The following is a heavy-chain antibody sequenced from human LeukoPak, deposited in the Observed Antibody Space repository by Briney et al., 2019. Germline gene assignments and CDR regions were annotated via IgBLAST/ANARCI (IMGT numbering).Heavy chain of an antibody. CDR1: GYTFTSYG. V-gene: IGHV1-18*01. Sequence: EASVKVSCKASGYTFTSYGISWVRQAPGQGLEWMGWISAYNGNTNCAQKLQGRVTMTTDTSTSTAYMELRSLRSDDTAVYYCARVFHDSSGYYPYYFDYWGQGTLVPVSS. CDR3: ARVFHDSSGYYPYYFDY. CDR2: ISAYNGNT. J-gene: IGHJ4*02. D-gene: IGHD3-22*01.